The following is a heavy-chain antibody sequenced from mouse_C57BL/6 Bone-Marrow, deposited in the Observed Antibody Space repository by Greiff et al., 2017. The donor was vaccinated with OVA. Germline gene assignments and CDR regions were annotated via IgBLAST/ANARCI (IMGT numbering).Heavy chain of an antibody. J-gene: IGHJ2*01. CDR1: GYTFTDYN. Sequence: VQLQQSGPELVKPGASVKMSCKASGYTFTDYNMHWVKQSHGKSLEWIGYINPNNGGTSYNQKFKGKATLTVNKSSSTAYMELRSLTSEDSAVYYCATNWDLPYYLDYWGQGTTLTVSS. D-gene: IGHD4-1*01. V-gene: IGHV1-22*01. CDR3: ATNWDLPYYLDY. CDR2: INPNNGGT.